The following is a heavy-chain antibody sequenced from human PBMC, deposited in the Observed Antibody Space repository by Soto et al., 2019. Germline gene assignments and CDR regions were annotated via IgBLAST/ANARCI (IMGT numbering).Heavy chain of an antibody. D-gene: IGHD1-7*01. Sequence: EVQLVESGGGLVKPGGSLRLSCAASGFTFSSYSMNWVRQAPGKGLEWVSSISSSSSYIYYADSVKGRFTISRDNAKNSLYLQMNSLRAEDTAVYYCASGNLIITGTTSRNLNYGMDVWGQGTTVTVSS. CDR1: GFTFSSYS. V-gene: IGHV3-21*01. CDR2: ISSSSSYI. J-gene: IGHJ6*02. CDR3: ASGNLIITGTTSRNLNYGMDV.